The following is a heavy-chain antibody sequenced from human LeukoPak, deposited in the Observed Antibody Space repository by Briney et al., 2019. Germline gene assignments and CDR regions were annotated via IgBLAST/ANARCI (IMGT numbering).Heavy chain of an antibody. D-gene: IGHD3-3*01. CDR1: GYSISSGYY. CDR2: IYHSGST. CDR3: ASLYYDFWSGSNWFDP. V-gene: IGHV4-38-2*02. J-gene: IGHJ5*02. Sequence: PSETLSLTCTVSGYSISSGYYWGWIRQPPGKGLEWIGSIYHSGSTYYNPSLKSRVTISVDTSKNQFSLKLSSVTAADTAVYYCASLYYDFWSGSNWFDPWGQGTLVTVSS.